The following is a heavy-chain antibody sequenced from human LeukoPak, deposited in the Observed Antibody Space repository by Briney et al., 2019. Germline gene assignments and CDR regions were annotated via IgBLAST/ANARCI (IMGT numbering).Heavy chain of an antibody. CDR2: IYSGGST. V-gene: IGHV3-53*05. Sequence: QAGGSLRLSCAASGFTVSSNYMSWVRQAPGKGLEWVSVIYSGGSTYYADSVKGRFTISRDNSKNTVYLQMSSLTTEDTAVYFCAQDVPIERVPGVGPGSWGQGTLVTVSS. D-gene: IGHD2-8*01. J-gene: IGHJ5*02. CDR3: AQDVPIERVPGVGPGS. CDR1: GFTVSSNY.